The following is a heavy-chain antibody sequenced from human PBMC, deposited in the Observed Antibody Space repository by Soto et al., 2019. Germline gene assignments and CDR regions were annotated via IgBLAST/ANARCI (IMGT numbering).Heavy chain of an antibody. CDR2: SGSGGGT. Sequence: GGSLRLSCAASGFTFTNCAMNWVRQTPGKGLGWVSTSGSGGGTFYADSVKGRFTISRDNSKNTLYLQMNSLRAEDTAIYYCAKDRYGDYLFDYWGRGTLVTVSS. V-gene: IGHV3-23*01. CDR1: GFTFTNCA. D-gene: IGHD4-17*01. CDR3: AKDRYGDYLFDY. J-gene: IGHJ4*02.